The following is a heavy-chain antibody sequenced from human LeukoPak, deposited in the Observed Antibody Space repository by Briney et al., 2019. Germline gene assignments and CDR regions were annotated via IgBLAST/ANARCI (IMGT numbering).Heavy chain of an antibody. V-gene: IGHV3-7*05. CDR1: GFTFSSYW. D-gene: IGHD6-13*01. Sequence: GGSLRLSCAASGFTFSSYWMSWVRQAPGKGLEWVANIKEDGSEKYYVDSVKGRFTISRDNAKNSLYLQMNSLRDEDTAIYYCAREIASAARGRWGQGTLVTVSS. CDR3: AREIASAARGR. J-gene: IGHJ4*02. CDR2: IKEDGSEK.